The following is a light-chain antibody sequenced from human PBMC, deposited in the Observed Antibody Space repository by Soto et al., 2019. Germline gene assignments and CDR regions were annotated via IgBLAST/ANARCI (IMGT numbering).Light chain of an antibody. Sequence: DIQMTQPPSTLSASVGDRVTITCRASQSVSDWLAWYQHKPGKTPKLLIYKASTLESGVPSRFSGFGSGTEFTLAISSLQPEDFATYYCQQYDSYSRPTFGGGTKVDIK. CDR2: KAS. J-gene: IGKJ4*01. V-gene: IGKV1-5*03. CDR1: QSVSDW. CDR3: QQYDSYSRPT.